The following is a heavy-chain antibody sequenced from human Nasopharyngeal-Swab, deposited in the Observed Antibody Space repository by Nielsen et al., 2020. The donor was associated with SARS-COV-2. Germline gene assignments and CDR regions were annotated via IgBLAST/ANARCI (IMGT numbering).Heavy chain of an antibody. Sequence: GESLKISCAASGFTFSSYSMNWVRQAPGKGLEWVSSISSSSSYIYYADSVKGRFTISRDNAKNSLYLQMNSLRAEDTAVYYCAKGPHLYYYGSGSPTFFDYWGQGTLVTVSS. CDR1: GFTFSSYS. V-gene: IGHV3-21*01. CDR3: AKGPHLYYYGSGSPTFFDY. D-gene: IGHD3-10*01. CDR2: ISSSSSYI. J-gene: IGHJ4*02.